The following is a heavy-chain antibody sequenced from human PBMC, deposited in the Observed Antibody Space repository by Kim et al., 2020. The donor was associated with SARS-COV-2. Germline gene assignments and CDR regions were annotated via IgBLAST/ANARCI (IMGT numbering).Heavy chain of an antibody. CDR3: ARHGGAMDLYYYYGMDV. D-gene: IGHD5-18*01. Sequence: SETLSLTCTVSGGSISSSSYYWGWIRQPPGKGLEWIGSIYYSGSTYYNPSLKSRVTISVDTSKNQFSLKLSSVTAADTAVYYCARHGGAMDLYYYYGMDVWGQGTTVTVSS. V-gene: IGHV4-39*01. CDR2: IYYSGST. CDR1: GGSISSSSYY. J-gene: IGHJ6*02.